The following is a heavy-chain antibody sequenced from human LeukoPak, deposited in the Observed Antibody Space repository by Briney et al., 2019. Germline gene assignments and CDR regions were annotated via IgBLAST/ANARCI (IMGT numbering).Heavy chain of an antibody. CDR3: ARPVRHGDYSWAYY. D-gene: IGHD4-17*01. CDR1: GYSFPIYW. J-gene: IGHJ4*02. V-gene: IGHV5-51*01. CDR2: IYPADSDT. Sequence: GESLKISCKGSGYSFPIYWIGWVRQMPGKGLEWMGVIYPADSDTRYSPSFQGQVTISADKSISTAYLQWSSLKASDTAMYYCARPVRHGDYSWAYYWGQGTLVTVSS.